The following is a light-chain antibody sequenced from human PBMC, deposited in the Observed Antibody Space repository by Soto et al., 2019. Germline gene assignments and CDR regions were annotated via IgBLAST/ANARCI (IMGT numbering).Light chain of an antibody. J-gene: IGLJ1*01. CDR1: SSNIGAGYD. V-gene: IGLV1-40*01. CDR3: QSYDSSLSVGV. Sequence: QSVLTQPPSVSGAPGQRVTISCTGSSSNIGAGYDVHWYQQLPGTAPNLLIYGNSNRPSGVPFRFSGSKSGTSASLAITGLQTEDEADYYCQSYDSSLSVGVFGTGTKVTVL. CDR2: GNS.